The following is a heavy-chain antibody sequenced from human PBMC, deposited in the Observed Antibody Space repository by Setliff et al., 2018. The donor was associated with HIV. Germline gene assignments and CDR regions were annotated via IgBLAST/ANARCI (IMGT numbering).Heavy chain of an antibody. Sequence: PGGSLRLSCATSGFTFSTYAMHWVRQAPGKGLERVSVIGGSGVSTYYAESVKGRFIISRDNSKNTLYLEMNSLRVEDTAVYYCVRTIGNWGPGNHWGQGTLVTVSS. V-gene: IGHV3-23*01. CDR1: GFTFSTYA. D-gene: IGHD3-10*01. J-gene: IGHJ5*02. CDR2: IGGSGVST. CDR3: VRTIGNWGPGNH.